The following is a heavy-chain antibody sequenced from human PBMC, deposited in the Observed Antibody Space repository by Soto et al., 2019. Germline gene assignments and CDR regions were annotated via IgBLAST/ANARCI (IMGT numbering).Heavy chain of an antibody. J-gene: IGHJ6*02. D-gene: IGHD6-13*01. CDR3: ARDRLGLIGQQMARFYYYGMDV. CDR2: ISFDGSNK. Sequence: QVELVESGGGVVQPGTSLRLSCAASGFTFSNSAMHWVRQAPGKGLEWVAVISFDGSNKYYADSVKGRFTVSRDNFKXTXXXEXXSLRVEDTAVYYCARDRLGLIGQQMARFYYYGMDVWGQGTTVTVSS. V-gene: IGHV3-30-3*01. CDR1: GFTFSNSA.